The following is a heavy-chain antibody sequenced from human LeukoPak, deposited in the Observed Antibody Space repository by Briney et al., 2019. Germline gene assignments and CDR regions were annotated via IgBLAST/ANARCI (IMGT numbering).Heavy chain of an antibody. D-gene: IGHD1-14*01. Sequence: PGGSLRLSCAASGFTFSSYWMSWVRQAPGKGLEWVANIKQDGSEKYYVDSVKGRFTISRDNAKNSLYLQMNSLRAEDTAVYYCARDEGSSENWNHAQYWGQGTLVTVSS. CDR3: ARDEGSSENWNHAQY. V-gene: IGHV3-7*01. J-gene: IGHJ4*02. CDR1: GFTFSSYW. CDR2: IKQDGSEK.